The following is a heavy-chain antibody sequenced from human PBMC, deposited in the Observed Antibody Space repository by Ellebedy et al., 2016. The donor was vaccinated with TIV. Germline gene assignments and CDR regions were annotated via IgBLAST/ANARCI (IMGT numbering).Heavy chain of an antibody. V-gene: IGHV3-23*01. CDR1: GFTFTSYA. J-gene: IGHJ4*02. Sequence: GGSLRLXXAASGFTFTSYAMGWVRQAPGKGLEWVSAISGSGAGTYYADSVKGRFTISRDNSKTTLYLQLNSLTVEDTAVYYCANLLKWEDYWGQGTLVIVSS. CDR2: ISGSGAGT. D-gene: IGHD1-26*01. CDR3: ANLLKWEDY.